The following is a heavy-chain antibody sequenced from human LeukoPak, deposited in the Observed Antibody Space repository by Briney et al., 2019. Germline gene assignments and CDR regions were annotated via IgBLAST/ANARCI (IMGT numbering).Heavy chain of an antibody. Sequence: ASVKVSCKASGYTFTSYGISWVRQAPGQGLEWMGWINPNSGGTNYAQKFQGRVTMTRDTSISTAYMELSRLRSDDTAVYYCARGFGYSGLLLSLYFDYWGQGTLVTVSS. V-gene: IGHV1-2*02. CDR2: INPNSGGT. D-gene: IGHD5-12*01. CDR3: ARGFGYSGLLLSLYFDY. CDR1: GYTFTSYG. J-gene: IGHJ4*02.